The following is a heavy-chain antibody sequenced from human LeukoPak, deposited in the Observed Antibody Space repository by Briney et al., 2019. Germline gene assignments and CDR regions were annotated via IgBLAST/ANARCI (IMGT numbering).Heavy chain of an antibody. V-gene: IGHV3-33*01. CDR1: GFTFSSYG. CDR2: IWYDGSNK. CDR3: ARVDDYNPLVH. Sequence: PGRSLRLSCAASGFTFSSYGMHWVRQAPGKGLEWVAVIWYDGSNKYYADSVKGRFTISRDNSKNTLYLQMNSLRAEDTAVYYCARVDDYNPLVHWGQGTLVTVSS. D-gene: IGHD4/OR15-4a*01. J-gene: IGHJ4*02.